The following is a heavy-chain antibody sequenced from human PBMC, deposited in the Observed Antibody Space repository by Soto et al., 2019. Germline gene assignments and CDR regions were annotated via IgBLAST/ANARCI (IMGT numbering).Heavy chain of an antibody. CDR3: ARLGGYYQAFDY. CDR1: DSPISSYY. Sequence: SETQSLTCTVSDSPISSYYWGWFRQPPGLGLEWVGYIYYTGTTTYNPSLRSRVAISLDASKSQFSLNLTSVTAADTAVYFCARLGGYYQAFDYWGPGALVTVSS. D-gene: IGHD3-22*01. J-gene: IGHJ4*01. V-gene: IGHV4-59*08. CDR2: IYYTGTT.